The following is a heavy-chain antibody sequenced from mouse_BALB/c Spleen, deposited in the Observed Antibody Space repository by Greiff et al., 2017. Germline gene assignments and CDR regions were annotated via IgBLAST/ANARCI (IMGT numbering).Heavy chain of an antibody. CDR3: TRGANYGSSYGYFDY. J-gene: IGHJ2*01. CDR1: GYTFTSYW. D-gene: IGHD1-1*01. Sequence: LKQPGSELVRPGASVKLSCKASGYTFTSYWMHWVKQRHGQGLEWIGNIYPGSGSTNYDEKFKSKGTLTVDTSSSTAYMHLSSLTSEDSAVYYCTRGANYGSSYGYFDYWGQGTTLTVSS. V-gene: IGHV1S22*01. CDR2: IYPGSGST.